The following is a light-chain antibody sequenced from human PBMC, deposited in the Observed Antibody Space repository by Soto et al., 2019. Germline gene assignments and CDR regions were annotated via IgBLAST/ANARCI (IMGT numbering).Light chain of an antibody. V-gene: IGKV3-20*01. CDR3: QQYGSSSRT. Sequence: EIVFTQSPGTLSLSPGERATLSCRASQSVSSSYLAWYQQKPGQAPRLLIYGASSRETGIQDRFSGSGSGTEFTLTISRLEPEDFAVSYCQQYGSSSRTFGQGTKVDIK. J-gene: IGKJ1*01. CDR2: GAS. CDR1: QSVSSSY.